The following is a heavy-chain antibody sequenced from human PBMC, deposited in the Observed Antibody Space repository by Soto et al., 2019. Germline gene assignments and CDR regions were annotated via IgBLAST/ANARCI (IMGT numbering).Heavy chain of an antibody. D-gene: IGHD3-10*01. CDR2: INSDGSST. Sequence: EVQLVESGGGLVQPGGSLRLSCAASGFTFSSYWMHWVRQAPGKGLVWVSRINSDGSSTSYADSVKGRFTISRDNAKNTLYQQTNSLRAEDTAAYYCARYNVGGSGTYALDYWGQGSLVTVSS. V-gene: IGHV3-74*01. CDR1: GFTFSSYW. J-gene: IGHJ4*02. CDR3: ARYNVGGSGTYALDY.